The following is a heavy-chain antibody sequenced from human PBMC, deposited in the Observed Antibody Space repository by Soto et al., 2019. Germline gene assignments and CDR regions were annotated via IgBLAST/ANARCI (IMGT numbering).Heavy chain of an antibody. D-gene: IGHD5-12*01. CDR2: ISGSGGST. V-gene: IGHV3-23*01. J-gene: IGHJ3*02. CDR1: GFTFSSYA. CDR3: AKDGIYSGYDWGAFDI. Sequence: GGSLRLSCAASGFTFSSYAMSWVRQAPGKGLEWVSAISGSGGSTYYADSVKGRFTISRDNSKNTLYLQMNSLRAEDTAVYYCAKDGIYSGYDWGAFDIWGQGTMVTVSS.